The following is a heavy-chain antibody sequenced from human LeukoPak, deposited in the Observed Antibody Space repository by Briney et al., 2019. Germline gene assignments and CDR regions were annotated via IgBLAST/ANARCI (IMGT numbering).Heavy chain of an antibody. V-gene: IGHV3-30*02. CDR2: IRYDGSNK. CDR1: GFTFSSYG. Sequence: GGSLRLSCAASGFTFSSYGMHWVRQAPGKGLEWVAFIRYDGSNKYYADSVKGRFTISRDNSKNTLYLQMNSLRAEDTAVYYCASTLLLSYYYGSGSLGYWGQGTLVTVSS. J-gene: IGHJ4*02. CDR3: ASTLLLSYYYGSGSLGY. D-gene: IGHD3-10*01.